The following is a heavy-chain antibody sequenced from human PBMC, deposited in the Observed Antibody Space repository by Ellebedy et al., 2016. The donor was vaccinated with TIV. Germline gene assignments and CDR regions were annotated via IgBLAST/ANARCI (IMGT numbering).Heavy chain of an antibody. J-gene: IGHJ4*02. CDR1: GFTFSSYA. Sequence: GGSLRLSXAASGFTFSSYAMSWVRQAPGKGLEWVSAISGSGGSTYYADSVKGRFTISRDNSKNTLYLQMNSLRAEDTAVYYCAKDAYDYVWGSYRPDYWGQGALVTVSS. CDR2: ISGSGGST. D-gene: IGHD3-16*02. CDR3: AKDAYDYVWGSYRPDY. V-gene: IGHV3-23*01.